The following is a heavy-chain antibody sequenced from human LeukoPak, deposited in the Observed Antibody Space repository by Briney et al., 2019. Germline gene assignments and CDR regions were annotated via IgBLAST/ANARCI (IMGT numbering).Heavy chain of an antibody. CDR2: IIPILGIA. D-gene: IGHD3-3*01. V-gene: IGHV1-69*04. CDR1: GGTFSSYA. J-gene: IGHJ6*02. CDR3: ARDLGDYDFWSGPNTYYYGMDV. Sequence: SVKVSCKASGGTFSSYAISWVRQAPGQGLEWMGRIIPILGIANYAQKFQGRVTITADKSTSTAYMELSSLRSEDTAVYYCARDLGDYDFWSGPNTYYYGMDVWGQGTTVTVSS.